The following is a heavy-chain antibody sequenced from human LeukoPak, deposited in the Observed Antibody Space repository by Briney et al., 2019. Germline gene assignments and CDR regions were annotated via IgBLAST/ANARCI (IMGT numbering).Heavy chain of an antibody. J-gene: IGHJ2*01. CDR1: GYTFTGYY. V-gene: IGHV1-2*02. Sequence: ASVKVSCKASGYTFTGYYMHWVRQAPGQGLEWMGWINPNSGGTNYAQKFQGRVTMTRDTSTSTAYMELSRLRYDDTAVYYCARDSSSIFWYFDLWGRGTQVFVSS. CDR3: ARDSSSIFWYFDL. CDR2: INPNSGGT.